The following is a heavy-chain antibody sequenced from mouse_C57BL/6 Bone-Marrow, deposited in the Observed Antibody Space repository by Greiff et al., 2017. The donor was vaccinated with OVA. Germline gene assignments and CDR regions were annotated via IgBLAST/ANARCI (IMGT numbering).Heavy chain of an antibody. CDR3: ARHHYGSSPWWYFDV. CDR1: GYTFTSYW. CDR2: IYPGSGST. Sequence: VQLQQPGAELVKPGASVKMSCKASGYTFTSYWITWVKQRPGQGLEWIGDIYPGSGSTNYNEKFKSKATLTVDTSSSTAYMQLSSLTSEDSAVYYCARHHYGSSPWWYFDVWGTGTTVTVSS. D-gene: IGHD1-1*01. V-gene: IGHV1-55*01. J-gene: IGHJ1*03.